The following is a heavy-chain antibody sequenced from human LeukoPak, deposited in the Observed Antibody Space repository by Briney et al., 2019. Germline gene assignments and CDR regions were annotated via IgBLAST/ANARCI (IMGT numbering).Heavy chain of an antibody. V-gene: IGHV3-48*03. Sequence: SGGSLRLSCAASGFTFSSYEMNWVRQAPGKGLEWVSYISSSGSTIYYADSVKGRFTISRDNAKNSLYLQMNSLRAEDTAVYYCARSALLAVAGDYWGQGTLVTVSS. D-gene: IGHD6-19*01. CDR3: ARSALLAVAGDY. J-gene: IGHJ4*02. CDR1: GFTFSSYE. CDR2: ISSSGSTI.